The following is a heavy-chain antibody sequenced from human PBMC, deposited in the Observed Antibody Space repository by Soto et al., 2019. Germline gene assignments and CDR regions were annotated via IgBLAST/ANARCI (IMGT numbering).Heavy chain of an antibody. J-gene: IGHJ5*02. CDR2: IYQSGST. Sequence: PSETLSLTFAVSGYSISSGGYSWNWILQAPGKGLEWIGYIYQSGSTYYSPSLKGRLIISVDPSKNQFSLKLTSVTAADMAMYYCARSKTKGAADGKGWFDPWGQGTLVSVSS. CDR3: ARSKTKGAADGKGWFDP. CDR1: GYSISSGGYS. V-gene: IGHV4-30-2*01. D-gene: IGHD6-13*01.